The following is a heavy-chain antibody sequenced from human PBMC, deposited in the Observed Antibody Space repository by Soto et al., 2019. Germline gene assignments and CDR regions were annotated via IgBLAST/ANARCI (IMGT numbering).Heavy chain of an antibody. CDR3: ARGDKAGAVSSGY. Sequence: EVQLVESGGGVVRPGGSLRLSCAASGFNFDEYGMTWVRQAPGKGLEWVCGLNWDGDDTGYADSVKGRFTISRDNAKNSLCLEMNSLRVEDTAIYYWARGDKAGAVSSGYWGQGTLVTVSS. D-gene: IGHD6-19*01. V-gene: IGHV3-20*04. J-gene: IGHJ4*02. CDR1: GFNFDEYG. CDR2: LNWDGDDT.